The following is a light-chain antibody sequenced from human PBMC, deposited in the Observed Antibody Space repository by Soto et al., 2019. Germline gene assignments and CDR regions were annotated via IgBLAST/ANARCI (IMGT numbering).Light chain of an antibody. Sequence: EILMTQSPATLSVSPGERATLSCRASQSVSRNLAWYQQKPGQAPRLLIYGASTRATGIPARFSGSGSGTEFTITTSSLQSEDFEVYYCQQYNNWPPGTFGQGTKLEIK. CDR2: GAS. CDR1: QSVSRN. V-gene: IGKV3-15*01. CDR3: QQYNNWPPGT. J-gene: IGKJ2*02.